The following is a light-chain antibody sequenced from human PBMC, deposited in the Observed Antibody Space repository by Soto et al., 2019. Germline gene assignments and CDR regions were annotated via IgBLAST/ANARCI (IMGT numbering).Light chain of an antibody. J-gene: IGLJ1*01. CDR3: CSYAGSSTFV. Sequence: QSALAQPASVSGSPGQSITISCTGTSSDVGSYNLVSWYQKHPGKALKLMIYEGSKRPSGVSNRFSGSKSGNTASLTISGLQAEDEADYYCCSYAGSSTFVFGTGTKVTVL. CDR1: SSDVGSYNL. CDR2: EGS. V-gene: IGLV2-23*01.